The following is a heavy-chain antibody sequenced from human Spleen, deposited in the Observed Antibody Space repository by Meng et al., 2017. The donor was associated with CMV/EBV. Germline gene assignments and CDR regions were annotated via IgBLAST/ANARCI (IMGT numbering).Heavy chain of an antibody. CDR1: GYTFTGYY. J-gene: IGHJ4*02. CDR3: ARDLGPYYDFWSGYYKGYFDY. Sequence: ASVKVSCKACGYTFTGYYMHWVRQAPGQGLEWMGWINPNSGGTNYAQKFQGRVTMTRDTSISTAYMGLSRLRSDDTAVYYCARDLGPYYDFWSGYYKGYFDYWGQGTLVTVSS. CDR2: INPNSGGT. D-gene: IGHD3-3*01. V-gene: IGHV1-2*02.